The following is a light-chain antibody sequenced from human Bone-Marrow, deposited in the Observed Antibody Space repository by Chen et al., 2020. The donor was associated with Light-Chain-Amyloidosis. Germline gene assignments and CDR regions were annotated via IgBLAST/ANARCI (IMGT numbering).Light chain of an antibody. J-gene: IGLJ1*01. CDR2: DSN. Sequence: QSVLTQPPSVSAAAGQKVTISCSGYSSNIVSNYVSWYQQFPGTAPELLIYDSNKRPSGIPDRISGSKSGTSATLGITGLQTGDEADYYCGAWDSSLRDYVFGRGTKVTVL. V-gene: IGLV1-51*01. CDR1: SSNIVSNY. CDR3: GAWDSSLRDYV.